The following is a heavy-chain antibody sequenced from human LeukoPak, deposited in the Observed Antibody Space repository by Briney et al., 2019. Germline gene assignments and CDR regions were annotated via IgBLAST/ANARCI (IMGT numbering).Heavy chain of an antibody. Sequence: GRSLRLSCAASGFTFRTYSIHWVRQAPGKGLGWVTVVSADGRTQLYSDSVKGRFTISRDNSLNTLHLQMNSLRTEDTAVYYCAREFGHNRWYFDYWGQGALVTVSS. CDR2: VSADGRTQ. J-gene: IGHJ4*02. CDR3: AREFGHNRWYFDY. V-gene: IGHV3-30*03. D-gene: IGHD5-24*01. CDR1: GFTFRTYS.